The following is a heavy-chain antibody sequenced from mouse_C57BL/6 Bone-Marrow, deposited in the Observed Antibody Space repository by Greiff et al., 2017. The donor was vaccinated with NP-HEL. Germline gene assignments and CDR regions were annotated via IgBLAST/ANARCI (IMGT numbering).Heavy chain of an antibody. CDR2: ISDGGSYT. CDR3: ARDPPNGWFAY. Sequence: EVKLQESGGGLVKPGGSLKLSCAASGFTFSSYAMSWVRQTPEKRLEWVATISDGGSYTYYPDNVKGRFTIYRDNAKNNLYLQMSHLKSEDTAMYYCARDPPNGWFAYWGQGTLVTVSA. J-gene: IGHJ3*01. V-gene: IGHV5-4*01. CDR1: GFTFSSYA.